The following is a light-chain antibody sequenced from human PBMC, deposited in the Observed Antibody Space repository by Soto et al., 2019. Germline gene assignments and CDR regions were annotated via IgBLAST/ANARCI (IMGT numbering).Light chain of an antibody. J-gene: IGKJ3*01. CDR1: QSVYNN. Sequence: EIVMTQSPATLSVSPGERATLSCRASQSVYNNLAWYQQKPGQAPRLLIYGASTRATGIPARFSGSGSGTEFTLTISRLELEDSAVYYCQQYGVSPLTFGPGTKVEIK. V-gene: IGKV3-15*01. CDR2: GAS. CDR3: QQYGVSPLT.